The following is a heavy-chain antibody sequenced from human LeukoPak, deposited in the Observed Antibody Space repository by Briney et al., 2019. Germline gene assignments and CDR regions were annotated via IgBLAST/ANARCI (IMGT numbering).Heavy chain of an antibody. D-gene: IGHD3-3*01. J-gene: IGHJ3*02. CDR2: INYSGST. Sequence: PSETLSLTCTVSGGSISSHYWSWIRQPPGKGLEWIGYINYSGSTNYNPSLKSRVTISVDTSKNQFSLKLSSVTAADTAVYYCASSAPTSTNLLRFLEWPTDAFDIWGQGTMVTVSS. CDR1: GGSISSHY. V-gene: IGHV4-59*11. CDR3: ASSAPTSTNLLRFLEWPTDAFDI.